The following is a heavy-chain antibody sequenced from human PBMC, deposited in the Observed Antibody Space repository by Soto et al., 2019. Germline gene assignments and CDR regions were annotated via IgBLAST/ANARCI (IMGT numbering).Heavy chain of an antibody. Sequence: ASVKVSCKASGYTFTSYYMHWVRQAPGQGLEWMGIINPSGGSTSYAQKFQGRVTMTRDTSTSTVYMELSSLRSEDTAVYYCAREDDDILTGYYTTPHYYGMDVWGQGTTVTVSS. J-gene: IGHJ6*02. CDR2: INPSGGST. D-gene: IGHD3-9*01. V-gene: IGHV1-46*01. CDR1: GYTFTSYY. CDR3: AREDDDILTGYYTTPHYYGMDV.